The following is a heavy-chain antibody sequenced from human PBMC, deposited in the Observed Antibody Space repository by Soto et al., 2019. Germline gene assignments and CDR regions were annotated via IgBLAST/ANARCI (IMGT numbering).Heavy chain of an antibody. CDR1: GFTSGHYG. D-gene: IGHD1-26*01. Sequence: QVRLVHSAAELTKPGASVRVSCKASGFTSGHYGISWVRQAPGQGLEWMGWISVQRGHTNYAHKFRCRVTMTTEASTTTCAMESRDLTSDDTAVEDCARDGDQWDQRYCDNWGQATLVSVSS. CDR3: ARDGDQWDQRYCDN. V-gene: IGHV1-18*01. CDR2: ISVQRGHT. J-gene: IGHJ4*02.